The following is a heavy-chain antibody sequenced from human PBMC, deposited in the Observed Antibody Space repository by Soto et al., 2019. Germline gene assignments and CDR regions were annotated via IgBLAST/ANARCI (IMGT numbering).Heavy chain of an antibody. V-gene: IGHV1-18*04. J-gene: IGHJ6*04. Sequence: ASVKVSCKASGYTFTSYGISWVRQAPGQGLEWMGWISAYNGNTNYAQKLQGRVTMTTDTSTSTAYMELRSLRSEDTAVYYCASLGRWLVLGYYYYGMDVWGKGTMVTISS. CDR3: ASLGRWLVLGYYYYGMDV. CDR1: GYTFTSYG. D-gene: IGHD6-19*01. CDR2: ISAYNGNT.